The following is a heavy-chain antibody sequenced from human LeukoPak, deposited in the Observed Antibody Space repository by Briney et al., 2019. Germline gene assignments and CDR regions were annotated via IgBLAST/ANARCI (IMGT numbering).Heavy chain of an antibody. Sequence: ASVKVSCKASGYTLIDYYIHWMRQAPGQGLEWMGWINPNSGGTNYAQKFQGRATMTRDTSISTVSMELSRLRSDDTAVYYCAGGTVVIDDYWGQGTLVTVSS. J-gene: IGHJ4*02. CDR1: GYTLIDYY. V-gene: IGHV1-2*02. D-gene: IGHD2-21*01. CDR3: AGGTVVIDDY. CDR2: INPNSGGT.